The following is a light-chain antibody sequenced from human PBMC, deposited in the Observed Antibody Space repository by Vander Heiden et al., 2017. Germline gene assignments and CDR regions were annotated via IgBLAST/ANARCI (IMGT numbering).Light chain of an antibody. J-gene: IGKJ2*01. CDR3: QQSDSTPPEAT. Sequence: DIPMTQSPSSLSASVGDRVTISCRASQSISTYLNWYQQKPGRAPKLLIYAASSLQSGVPSRFSGSGSGTDFTLTITSLQPEDFATYYCQQSDSTPPEATFGQGTKLEIK. CDR1: QSISTY. CDR2: AAS. V-gene: IGKV1-39*01.